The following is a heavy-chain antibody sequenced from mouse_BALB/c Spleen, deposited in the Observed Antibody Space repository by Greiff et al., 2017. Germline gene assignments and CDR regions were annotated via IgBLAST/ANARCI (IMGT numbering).Heavy chain of an antibody. V-gene: IGHV5-4*02. CDR1: GFTFSDYY. CDR3: ARGYGYAMDY. Sequence: EVKLVESGGGLVKPGGSLKLSCAASGFTFSDYYMYWVRQTPEKRLEWVATISDGGSYTYYPDSVKGRFTISRDNAKNNLYLQMSSLKSEDTAMYYCARGYGYAMDYRGQGTSVTVSS. J-gene: IGHJ4*01. CDR2: ISDGGSYT. D-gene: IGHD2-14*01.